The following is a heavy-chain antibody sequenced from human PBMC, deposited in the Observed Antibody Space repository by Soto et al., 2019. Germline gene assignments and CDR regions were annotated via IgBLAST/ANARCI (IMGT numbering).Heavy chain of an antibody. J-gene: IGHJ3*02. D-gene: IGHD3-16*02. Sequence: GGSLRLSCVASGFTFDDYAMHWVRQTPGKGLEWVSSIDWNGGSTYYADSVKGRFTISRDNSKNTLYLQMNSLRAEDTAVYYCAKDGYDYVWGSYRYEGDAFDIWGQGTMVTVSS. CDR1: GFTFDDYA. CDR3: AKDGYDYVWGSYRYEGDAFDI. CDR2: IDWNGGST. V-gene: IGHV3-23*01.